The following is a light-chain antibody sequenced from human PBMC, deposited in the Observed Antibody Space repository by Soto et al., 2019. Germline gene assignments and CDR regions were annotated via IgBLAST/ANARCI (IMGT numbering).Light chain of an antibody. V-gene: IGLV2-8*01. CDR2: EVS. CDR3: SSYAGSNNLV. CDR1: SSDVGVYNY. Sequence: QSALTQPPSASGSPGQSVTISCTGTSSDVGVYNYVSWYQQHPGKAPKLMIYEVSKRPSGVPDRFSGSKSGNTASLTVSGLQAEDEADYYCSSYAGSNNLVFGGGTQLPS. J-gene: IGLJ2*01.